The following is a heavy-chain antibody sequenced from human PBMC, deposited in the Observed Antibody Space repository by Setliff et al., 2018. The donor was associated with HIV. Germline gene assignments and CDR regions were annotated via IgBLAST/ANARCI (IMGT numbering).Heavy chain of an antibody. Sequence: ASVKVSCKASGFSSDDYYIHWVRQAPGQGLEWMGCVIPNSGKTYYAQEFQGRVTMTSDTSINTAYMEVSWLTSDDTAIYYCARDLTYCSGGSCYRPFIYYFYYMDVWGKGATVTVSS. CDR3: ARDLTYCSGGSCYRPFIYYFYYMDV. D-gene: IGHD2-15*01. V-gene: IGHV1-2*02. CDR1: GFSSDDYY. CDR2: VIPNSGKT. J-gene: IGHJ6*03.